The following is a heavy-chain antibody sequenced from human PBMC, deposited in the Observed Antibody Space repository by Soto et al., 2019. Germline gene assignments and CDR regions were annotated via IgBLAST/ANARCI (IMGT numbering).Heavy chain of an antibody. Sequence: SETLSLTCTVSGGSISSSSYYWGWIRQPPGKGLEWIGSIYYSGSTYYNPSLKSRVTISVDTSKNQFSLKLSSVTAADTAVYYCASWYCSSTSCYYDYWGQGTLVTVSS. D-gene: IGHD2-2*01. CDR3: ASWYCSSTSCYYDY. CDR2: IYYSGST. CDR1: GGSISSSSYY. J-gene: IGHJ4*02. V-gene: IGHV4-39*01.